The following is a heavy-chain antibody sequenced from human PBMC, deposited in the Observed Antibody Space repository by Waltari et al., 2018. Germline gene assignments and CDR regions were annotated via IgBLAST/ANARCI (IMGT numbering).Heavy chain of an antibody. D-gene: IGHD2-15*01. Sequence: EVQLVESGGGSTQPGRSLRLSCTTSGFTFRDYGVSWVRQAPGKGMEWVCFIRSKADGGTIQYAASVKGRFIISRDDSKSIAYLQMNSLKTEDTAVYYCTREGSCGGVICYYNLGWGQGTLVTVSS. CDR2: IRSKADGGTI. V-gene: IGHV3-49*04. CDR3: TREGSCGGVICYYNLG. CDR1: GFTFRDYG. J-gene: IGHJ4*02.